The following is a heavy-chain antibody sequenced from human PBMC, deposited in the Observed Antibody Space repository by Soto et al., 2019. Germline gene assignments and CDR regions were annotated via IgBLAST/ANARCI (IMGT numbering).Heavy chain of an antibody. V-gene: IGHV3-48*03. CDR3: TKEKSVINSGYDAFDI. Sequence: PGGSLRLSCAASGFTVSSYEMDWVRQAPGKGLEWVAYISISGGTIYYGDSVEGRFTISRDNADNSLYLQMNSLRAEDTAVYYCTKEKSVINSGYDAFDIWGRGTVVNVSS. CDR2: ISISGGTI. D-gene: IGHD5-12*01. CDR1: GFTVSSYE. J-gene: IGHJ3*02.